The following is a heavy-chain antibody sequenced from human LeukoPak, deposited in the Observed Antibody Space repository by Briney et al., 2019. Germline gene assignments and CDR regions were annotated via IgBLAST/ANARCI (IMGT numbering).Heavy chain of an antibody. J-gene: IGHJ6*02. Sequence: SETLSLTCTVSGGSISRYYWSWIRQPPGKGLEWIGYIYYSGSTNYNPSLKSRVTISVDTSKNQFSLKLSSVTAADTAVYYCASAPGYSSSWYRSGYGMDVWGQGTTVTVSS. CDR2: IYYSGST. D-gene: IGHD6-13*01. CDR1: GGSISRYY. V-gene: IGHV4-59*01. CDR3: ASAPGYSSSWYRSGYGMDV.